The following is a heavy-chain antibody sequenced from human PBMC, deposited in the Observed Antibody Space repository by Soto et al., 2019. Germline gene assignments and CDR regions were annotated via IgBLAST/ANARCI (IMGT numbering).Heavy chain of an antibody. CDR3: ARNSRPYQRSSSSNNYYYYGMDV. CDR2: ISAYNGNT. V-gene: IGHV1-18*01. D-gene: IGHD6-6*01. J-gene: IGHJ6*02. CDR1: GYTFTSYG. Sequence: QVQLVQSGAEVKKPGASVKVSCKASGYTFTSYGISWVRQAPGQGLEWMGWISAYNGNTNYAQKLQGRVTMTTDTSTSTAYMGLRGRRADDTAVYYCARNSRPYQRSSSSNNYYYYGMDVWGQGTTVTVSS.